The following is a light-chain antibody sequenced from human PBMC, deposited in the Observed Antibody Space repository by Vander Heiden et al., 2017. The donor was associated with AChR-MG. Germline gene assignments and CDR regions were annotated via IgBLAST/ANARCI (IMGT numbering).Light chain of an antibody. J-gene: IGKJ2*01. CDR2: GAS. CDR1: QSVSSN. Sequence: EIVMMQSPATLSVSPGERATLSCRASQSVSSNLAGYQQKPGQAPRLLIYGASTRATGIPARFSGSGSGTEFTLTISSLQSEDFAGYDGQQYGAFGQGTKLEIK. V-gene: IGKV3D-15*02. CDR3: QQYGA.